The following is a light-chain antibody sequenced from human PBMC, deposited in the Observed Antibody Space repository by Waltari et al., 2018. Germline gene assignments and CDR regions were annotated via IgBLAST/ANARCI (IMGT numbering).Light chain of an antibody. CDR1: ALSKKY. V-gene: IGLV3-10*01. CDR3: YSTDFSGHDRV. CDR2: EDI. J-gene: IGLJ3*02. Sequence: SYELTQPPSVSVSPGQTARITCSGDALSKKYAYWYQQKSGQAPVLVIYEDIKRPTGIPEGFSGSSSGTTATLTISGAHVDDEADYYCYSTDFSGHDRVFGGGTKLTTL.